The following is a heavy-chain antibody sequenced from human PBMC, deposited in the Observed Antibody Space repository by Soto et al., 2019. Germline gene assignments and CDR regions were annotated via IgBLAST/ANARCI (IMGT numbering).Heavy chain of an antibody. J-gene: IGHJ4*02. D-gene: IGHD1-26*01. CDR1: GFTFSSYW. CDR3: GRAKWDLLGLDQ. CDR2: INSDGSST. V-gene: IGHV3-74*01. Sequence: GWSLRLSCAASGFTFSSYWMHWVRQAPGKGLVWVSRINSDGSSTTYADSVKGRFTISRDNAKNTLYLQMNSLRADDTAVYYCGRAKWDLLGLDQWGQGTLVTVSS.